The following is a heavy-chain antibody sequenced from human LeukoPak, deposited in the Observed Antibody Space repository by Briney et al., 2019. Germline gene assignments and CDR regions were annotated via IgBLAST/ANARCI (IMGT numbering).Heavy chain of an antibody. J-gene: IGHJ4*02. CDR2: ISGYNGNT. D-gene: IGHD4-17*01. Sequence: ASVKVSCKTSGYTFTNYGISWVRQAPGQGPEWMGWISGYNGNTNYVQKSQGRVTMTTDTSTSTAYTELRSLRSDDTAVYYCARDLSLGPHHYGEPFDYWGQGTLVTVSP. CDR1: GYTFTNYG. CDR3: ARDLSLGPHHYGEPFDY. V-gene: IGHV1-18*01.